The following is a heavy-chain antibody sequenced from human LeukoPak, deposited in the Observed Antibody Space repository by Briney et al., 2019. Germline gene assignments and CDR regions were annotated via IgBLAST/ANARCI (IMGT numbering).Heavy chain of an antibody. CDR3: ARHGYIYTSAFDI. D-gene: IGHD5-18*01. J-gene: IGHJ3*02. V-gene: IGHV4-59*01. CDR1: GGSISSYY. CDR2: IYYGGST. Sequence: SETLSLTCTVSGGSISSYYWSWIRQPPGKGLEWIGYIYYGGSTNYNPSLKSRVTISVDTSKNQFSLKLISVTAADTAVYYCARHGYIYTSAFDIWGQGTMVTVSS.